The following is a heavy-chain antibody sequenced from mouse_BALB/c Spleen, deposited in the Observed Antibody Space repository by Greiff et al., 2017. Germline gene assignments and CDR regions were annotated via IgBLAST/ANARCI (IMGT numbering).Heavy chain of an antibody. CDR2: IYPGSGNT. CDR3: ASRARAMDY. Sequence: VKLMESGAELARPGASVKLSCKASGYTFTDYYINWVKQRTGQGLEWIGEIYPGSGNTYYNEKFKGKATLTADKSSSTAYMQLSSLTSEDSAVYFCASRARAMDYWGQGTSVTVSS. CDR1: GYTFTDYY. V-gene: IGHV1-77*01. J-gene: IGHJ4*01. D-gene: IGHD3-1*01.